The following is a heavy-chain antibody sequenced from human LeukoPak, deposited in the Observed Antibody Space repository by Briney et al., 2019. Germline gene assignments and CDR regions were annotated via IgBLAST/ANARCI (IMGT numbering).Heavy chain of an antibody. CDR1: GGSISSGSYY. D-gene: IGHD3-9*01. V-gene: IGHV4-39*07. CDR3: ARGLRYFDWLSGLFD. J-gene: IGHJ4*02. CDR2: INHSGST. Sequence: SQTLSLTCTVSGGSISSGSYYWSWIRQPPGKGLEWIGEINHSGSTNYNPSLKSRVTISVDTSKNQFSLKLSSVTAADTAVYYCARGLRYFDWLSGLFDWGQGTLVTVSS.